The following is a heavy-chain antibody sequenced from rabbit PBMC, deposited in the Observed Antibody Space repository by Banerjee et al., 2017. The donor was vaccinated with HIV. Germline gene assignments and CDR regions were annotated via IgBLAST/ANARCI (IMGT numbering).Heavy chain of an antibody. J-gene: IGHJ2*01. V-gene: IGHV1S45*01. Sequence: QEQLEESGGDLVKPEGSLTLTCTASGFSFSSNYWICWVRQAPGKGLEWIACIHVGSSGSAYYASWAKGRFTISKTSSTTVTLQMTSLTAADTATYFCARWYGCGVAGSPCALDPWGPGTLVTVS. CDR2: IHVGSSGSA. CDR3: ARWYGCGVAGSPCALDP. CDR1: GFSFSSNYW. D-gene: IGHD4-2*01.